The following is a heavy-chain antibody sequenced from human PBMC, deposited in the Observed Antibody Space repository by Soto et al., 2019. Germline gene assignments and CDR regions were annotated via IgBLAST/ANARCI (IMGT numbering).Heavy chain of an antibody. CDR2: IYYSGST. V-gene: IGHV4-30-4*01. J-gene: IGHJ4*02. CDR1: GGSISSGDYY. Sequence: SETLSLTCTVSGGSISSGDYYWGWIRQPPGKGLEWIGYIYYSGSTYYNPSLKSRVTISVDTSKNQFSLKLSSVTAADTAVYYCAREGEATHSDYWGQGTLVTVSS. CDR3: AREGEATHSDY. D-gene: IGHD3-16*01.